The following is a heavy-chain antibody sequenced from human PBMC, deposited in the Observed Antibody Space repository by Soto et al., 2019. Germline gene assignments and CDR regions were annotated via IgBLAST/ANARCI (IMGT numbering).Heavy chain of an antibody. V-gene: IGHV1-18*01. CDR1: GYAFTSYG. CDR2: ISAYNGNT. J-gene: IGHJ3*02. CDR3: ARSWSSTTCQDALDI. Sequence: ASVKVSCKASGYAFTSYGISWVRQAPGQGLEWMGWISAYNGNTNYAQKLQGRVTMTTDTSTSTAYMELRSLRSDDTAVYYCARSWSSTTCQDALDIWGQGTMVTVS. D-gene: IGHD2-2*01.